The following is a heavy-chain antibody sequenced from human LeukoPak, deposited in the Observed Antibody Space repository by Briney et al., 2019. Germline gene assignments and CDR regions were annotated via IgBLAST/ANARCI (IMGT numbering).Heavy chain of an antibody. Sequence: GGSLRLSCAASGFTFSSYSMNWVCQAPGKGLEWVSSISSSSSYIYYADSVKGRFTISRDNAKSSLYLQMNSLRAEDTAVYYCGRYCSGGSCYLDAFDIWGQGTMVTVSS. CDR1: GFTFSSYS. CDR3: GRYCSGGSCYLDAFDI. CDR2: ISSSSSYI. J-gene: IGHJ3*02. V-gene: IGHV3-21*06. D-gene: IGHD2-15*01.